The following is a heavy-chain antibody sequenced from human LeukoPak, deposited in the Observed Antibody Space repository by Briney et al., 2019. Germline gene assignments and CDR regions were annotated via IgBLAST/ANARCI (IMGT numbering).Heavy chain of an antibody. CDR2: IYYSGST. Sequence: SETLSLTCTVSGGSISSSSYYWGWIRQPPGKGLEWIGSIYYSGSTYYNPSLKSRVTISVDTSKNQFSLKLSSVTAADTAVYYCARGLKWELRNRRAFDIWGQGTMVTVSS. J-gene: IGHJ3*02. V-gene: IGHV4-39*07. D-gene: IGHD1-26*01. CDR3: ARGLKWELRNRRAFDI. CDR1: GGSISSSSYY.